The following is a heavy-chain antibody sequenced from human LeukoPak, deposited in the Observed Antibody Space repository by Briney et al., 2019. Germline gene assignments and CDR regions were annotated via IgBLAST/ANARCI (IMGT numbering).Heavy chain of an antibody. J-gene: IGHJ5*02. D-gene: IGHD6-13*01. V-gene: IGHV1-2*06. CDR1: GYTFTGYY. CDR2: INPNSGGT. CDR3: ARVGAAAANWFDP. Sequence: GASVKVSCKASGYTFTGYYMHWVRQAPGQGLEWMGRINPNSGGTNYAQKLQGRVTMTTDTSTSTAYMELRSLRSDDTAVYYCARVGAAAANWFDPWGQGTLVTVSS.